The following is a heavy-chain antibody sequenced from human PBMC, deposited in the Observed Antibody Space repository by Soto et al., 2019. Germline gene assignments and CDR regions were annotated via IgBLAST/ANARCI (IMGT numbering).Heavy chain of an antibody. V-gene: IGHV4-34*01. Sequence: KPSETLSLTCAVYGGSFSGYYWSWIRQPPGKGLEWIGEINHSGSTNYNPSLKSRVTISVDTSKNQFSLKLSSVTAADTAVYYCARARGGLWFGDSGYYYGMDVWGQGTTVTVSS. CDR3: ARARGGLWFGDSGYYYGMDV. D-gene: IGHD3-10*01. CDR2: INHSGST. CDR1: GGSFSGYY. J-gene: IGHJ6*02.